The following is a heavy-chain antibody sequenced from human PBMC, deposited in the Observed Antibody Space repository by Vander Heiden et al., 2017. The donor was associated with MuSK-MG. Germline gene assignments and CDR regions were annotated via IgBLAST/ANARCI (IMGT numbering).Heavy chain of an antibody. J-gene: IGHJ4*02. CDR2: ISYDGSNK. D-gene: IGHD2-21*01. V-gene: IGHV3-30-3*01. CDR1: GFTFSSYA. CDR3: ARARRVVVIAMPFDY. Sequence: QVQLVESGGGVVQPGRSLRPSCAASGFTFSSYAMHWVRQAPGKGLEWVAVISYDGSNKYYADSVKGRFTISRDNSKNTLYLQMNSLRAEDTAVYYCARARRVVVIAMPFDYWGQGTLVTVSS.